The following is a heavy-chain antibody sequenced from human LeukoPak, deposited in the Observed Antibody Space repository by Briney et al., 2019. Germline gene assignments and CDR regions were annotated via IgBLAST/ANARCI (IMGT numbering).Heavy chain of an antibody. CDR2: ISYDGSNK. J-gene: IGHJ4*02. V-gene: IGHV3-30-3*01. D-gene: IGHD3/OR15-3a*01. Sequence: GGSLRLSCAASGFTFSSYAMHWVRQAPGKGLEWVAVISYDGSNKYYADSVKGRFTISRDNSKNTLYLQTNSLRAEDTAVYYCARDAALWTGGFDYWGQGTLVTVSS. CDR1: GFTFSSYA. CDR3: ARDAALWTGGFDY.